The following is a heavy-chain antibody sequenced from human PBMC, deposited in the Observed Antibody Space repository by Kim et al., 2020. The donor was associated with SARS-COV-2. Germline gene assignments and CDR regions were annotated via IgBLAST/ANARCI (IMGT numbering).Heavy chain of an antibody. CDR3: TGWVGSLNY. CDR2: TSPDGTNN. Sequence: GGSLRLSCAASGFTLNNAWMSWIRQAPGKGLQWVAHTSPDGTNNYYVDSVKGRFTTSRDNGKNSLYLQMNYLRAEDTAVYYCTGWVGSLNYWGQGVLVSVSS. D-gene: IGHD1-1*01. J-gene: IGHJ4*02. V-gene: IGHV3-7*03. CDR1: GFTLNNAW.